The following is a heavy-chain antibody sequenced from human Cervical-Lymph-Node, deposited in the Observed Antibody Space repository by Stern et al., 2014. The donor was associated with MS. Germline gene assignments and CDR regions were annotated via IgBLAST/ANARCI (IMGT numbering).Heavy chain of an antibody. CDR3: ARVLSLATSDS. CDR2: FNPVCIRT. D-gene: IGHD1-1*01. V-gene: IGHV1-46*02. CDR1: GYTFNSYY. J-gene: IGHJ4*02. Sequence: VQLVESGAAMRKPGASVKISCEASGYTFNSYYIHWVRQPLGQGLEWVALFNPVCIRTTNVQRFQVRVTVTGATSTSTVDMERTGCKSEDTAVYYCARVLSLATSDSWGQGTLVVVSS.